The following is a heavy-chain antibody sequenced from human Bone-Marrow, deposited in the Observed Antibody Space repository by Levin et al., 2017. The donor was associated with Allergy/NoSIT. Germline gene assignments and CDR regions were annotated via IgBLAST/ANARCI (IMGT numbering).Heavy chain of an antibody. Sequence: PSETLSLTCTVSGGSISSGGYYWSWIRQHPGKGLEWIGYMYDSGSTYYNPSLKSRVTISVDTSKNQFSLKLSSMTAADTAVYDCAGFPRLLLSTSYFDNWGRGTLVAVAA. CDR2: MYDSGST. V-gene: IGHV4-31*03. CDR3: AGFPRLLLSTSYFDN. D-gene: IGHD2-15*01. J-gene: IGHJ4*02. CDR1: GGSISSGGYY.